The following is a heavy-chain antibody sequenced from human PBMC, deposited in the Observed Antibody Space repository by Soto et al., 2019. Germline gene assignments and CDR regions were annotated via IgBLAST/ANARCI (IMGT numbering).Heavy chain of an antibody. J-gene: IGHJ4*02. D-gene: IGHD3-22*01. V-gene: IGHV3-23*01. CDR1: GFTFSSDA. CDR3: AKDWLNYYYDSSGYFDY. CDR2: ISGSGGST. Sequence: GGSLRLSCAASGFTFSSDAMSWVRQARGKGLEWVSAISGSGGSTYYADSVKGRFTISRDNSKNTLYLQMNSLRAEDTAVYYCAKDWLNYYYDSSGYFDYWGQGTLVTVSS.